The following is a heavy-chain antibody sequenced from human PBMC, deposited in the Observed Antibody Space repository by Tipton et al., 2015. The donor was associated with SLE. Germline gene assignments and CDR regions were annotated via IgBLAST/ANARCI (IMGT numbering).Heavy chain of an antibody. V-gene: IGHV1-18*01. CDR1: GYTFTSYG. Sequence: QLVQSGAEVKKPGASVKVSCKASGYTFTSYGSSWVRQAPGQGLEWMGWISAYNGNTNYAQKLQGRVTMTTDTSTSTAYMELRSLRSDDTAVYYCARDLLGAVAGTVGYWGQGTLVTVSS. CDR3: ARDLLGAVAGTVGY. J-gene: IGHJ4*02. CDR2: ISAYNGNT. D-gene: IGHD6-19*01.